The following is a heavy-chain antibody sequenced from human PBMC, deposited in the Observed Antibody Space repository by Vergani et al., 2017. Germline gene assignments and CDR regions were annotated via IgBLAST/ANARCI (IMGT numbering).Heavy chain of an antibody. CDR1: GGSISSYY. V-gene: IGHV4-4*07. CDR2: IYTRWST. D-gene: IGHD4-17*01. Sequence: QVQLQESCPGLVKPSETLSLTCTVPGGSISSYYWSWIRQPAGEGLEWIGRIYTRWSTNYNPSLKSRVTMSVDTSKYQFSLKLSSVTAADTAVYYCARGCTVLSYWGQGTLVTVSS. CDR3: ARGCTVLSY. J-gene: IGHJ4*02.